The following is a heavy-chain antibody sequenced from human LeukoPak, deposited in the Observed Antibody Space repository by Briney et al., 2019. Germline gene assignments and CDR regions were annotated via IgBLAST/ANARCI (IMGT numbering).Heavy chain of an antibody. CDR2: IKTDGSST. Sequence: GGSLRLSCAASGFTFSSYWMHWVRQVPGKGLMWVSRIKTDGSSTSYADSVKGRFTISRDNAKNSLYLQMSSLRAEDTAVYYCTRVEETATTAAIIRKYSYYYYYMDVWGKGNTVTVSS. D-gene: IGHD4-11*01. CDR1: GFTFSSYW. V-gene: IGHV3-74*01. CDR3: TRVEETATTAAIIRKYSYYYYYMDV. J-gene: IGHJ6*03.